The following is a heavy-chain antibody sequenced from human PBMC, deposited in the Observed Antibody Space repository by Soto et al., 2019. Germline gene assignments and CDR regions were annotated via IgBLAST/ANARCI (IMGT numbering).Heavy chain of an antibody. Sequence: EAQLVESGGGLVKPGGSLRLSCAASGFTFTRYSMNWVRQAPGKGLEWVSSISSNTNYIYYGDSMKGRFTISRDNAKNSLYLEMNSLRAEDTAVYYCARESEDLTSNFDYWGQGTLVTVSS. CDR1: GFTFTRYS. CDR3: ARESEDLTSNFDY. J-gene: IGHJ4*02. V-gene: IGHV3-21*06. CDR2: ISSNTNYI.